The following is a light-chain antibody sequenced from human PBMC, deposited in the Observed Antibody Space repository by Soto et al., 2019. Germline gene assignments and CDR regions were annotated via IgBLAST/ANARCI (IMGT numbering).Light chain of an antibody. CDR3: SSHTSLNTRV. J-gene: IGLJ1*01. Sequence: QSALSQPASVSGSPGQSIAISCTGTSSDVGSYDYVSWYQQHPDKAPKLMIYEVTQRPSGVSNRFSGSKSGNTASLTISGLQAEDEADYYCSSHTSLNTRVFGTRTKVTVL. V-gene: IGLV2-14*01. CDR2: EVT. CDR1: SSDVGSYDY.